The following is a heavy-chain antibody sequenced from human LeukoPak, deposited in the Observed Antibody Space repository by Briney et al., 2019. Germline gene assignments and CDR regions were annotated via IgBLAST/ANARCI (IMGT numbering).Heavy chain of an antibody. Sequence: GGSLRLSCAASGFTFSSYAMSWVRHAPGKGLEWVSAISASGGSTYYADSVKGRFTISRDNSKNTLYLQMNSLRAEDTAVYYCAKGPGDAFDIWGQGTMVTVSS. CDR2: ISASGGST. V-gene: IGHV3-23*01. CDR1: GFTFSSYA. CDR3: AKGPGDAFDI. J-gene: IGHJ3*02.